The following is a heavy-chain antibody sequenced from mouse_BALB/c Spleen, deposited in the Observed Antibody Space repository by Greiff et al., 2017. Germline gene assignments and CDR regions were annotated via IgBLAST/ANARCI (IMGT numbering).Heavy chain of an antibody. CDR2: IYPGDGDT. V-gene: IGHV1-87*01. J-gene: IGHJ2*01. Sequence: VQLQQSGAELARPGASVKLSCKASGYTFTSYWMQWVKQRPGQGLEWIGAIYPGDGDTRYTQKFKGKATLTADKSSSTAYMQLSSLASEDSAVYYCARTYYWGQGTTLTVSS. CDR3: ARTYY. CDR1: GYTFTSYW.